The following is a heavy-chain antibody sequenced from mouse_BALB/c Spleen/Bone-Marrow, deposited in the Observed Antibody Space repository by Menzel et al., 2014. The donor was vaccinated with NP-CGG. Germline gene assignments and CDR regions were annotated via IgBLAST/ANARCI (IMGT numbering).Heavy chain of an antibody. J-gene: IGHJ2*01. CDR2: IHPGSGGT. V-gene: IGHV1-15*01. Sequence: VQLQQSGAELVRPGASVKLSCKALGYTFIDYEIHWVKQTPVHGLEWIGAIHPGSGGTAYNQKFKGKATLTADKYSSTVYMELSSLTSEDSVVYYCGRLRQLGLRAIDYWGQGATLTVSS. D-gene: IGHD3-1*01. CDR3: GRLRQLGLRAIDY. CDR1: GYTFIDYE.